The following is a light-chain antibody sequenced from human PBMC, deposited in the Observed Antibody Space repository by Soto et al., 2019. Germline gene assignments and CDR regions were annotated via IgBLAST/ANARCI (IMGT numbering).Light chain of an antibody. Sequence: QSALTPPPSASGSPGQSGTISCTGTSSDVGGYKYVSWYQQHPGKAPKLMIFEANKRASGVPDRFSGSKSGNTASLTVSGLQAEDEADYYCSSYAGINSLGVFGTGTKVTVL. CDR3: SSYAGINSLGV. CDR1: SSDVGGYKY. CDR2: EAN. J-gene: IGLJ1*01. V-gene: IGLV2-8*01.